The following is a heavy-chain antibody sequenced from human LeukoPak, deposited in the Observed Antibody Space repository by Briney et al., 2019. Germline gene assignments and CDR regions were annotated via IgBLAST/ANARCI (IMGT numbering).Heavy chain of an antibody. D-gene: IGHD1-7*01. CDR3: ARDVREELPGRY. J-gene: IGHJ4*02. V-gene: IGHV3-66*02. Sequence: GGSLRLSCAASGFTVSNNYMSWVRQAPGKGLEWVSVIYSGGSTYYADSVKGRFTISRDNSKNTLYLQMNSLRAEDTAVYYCARDVREELPGRYWGQGTLVTVSS. CDR2: IYSGGST. CDR1: GFTVSNNY.